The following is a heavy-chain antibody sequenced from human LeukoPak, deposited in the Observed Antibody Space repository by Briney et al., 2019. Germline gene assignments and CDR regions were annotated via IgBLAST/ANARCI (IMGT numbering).Heavy chain of an antibody. CDR2: IKQDGSEK. Sequence: GGSLRLSCAASEFTFSKYWMSWVRQAPGKGLEWVGNIKQDGSEKFYVDSVRGRFTISRDNADRSLYLQMTSLRVEDTAVYFCASRYCTGVNCFAASYMCMDVWGKGTTVTVSS. D-gene: IGHD2-8*02. CDR3: ASRYCTGVNCFAASYMCMDV. J-gene: IGHJ6*03. V-gene: IGHV3-7*01. CDR1: EFTFSKYW.